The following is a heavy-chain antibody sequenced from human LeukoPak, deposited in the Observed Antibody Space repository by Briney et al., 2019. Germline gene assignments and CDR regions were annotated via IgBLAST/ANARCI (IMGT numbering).Heavy chain of an antibody. D-gene: IGHD1-7*01. CDR1: GFTFSSYG. CDR3: ARGVNSKNYPVSGY. Sequence: GGSLRLSCAASGFTFSSYGMHWVRQAPGKGLEWVAVISYDGSSKYYGDSVKGRFTISRDNSKNTLFLQMNSLRVEDTAVYYCARGVNSKNYPVSGYGGQATLVTV. V-gene: IGHV3-30*03. CDR2: ISYDGSSK. J-gene: IGHJ4*02.